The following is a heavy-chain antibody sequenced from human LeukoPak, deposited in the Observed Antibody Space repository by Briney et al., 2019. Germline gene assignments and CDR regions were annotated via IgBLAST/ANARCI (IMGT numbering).Heavy chain of an antibody. CDR3: ATIFLRIVGAPAGY. J-gene: IGHJ4*02. D-gene: IGHD1-26*01. V-gene: IGHV1-24*01. CDR1: GYTLTELS. CDR2: FDPEDGET. Sequence: ASVKVSCKVSGYTLTELSMHWVRQAPGKGLGWMGGFDPEDGETIYAQKFQGRVTMTEDTSTDTAYMELSSLRSEDTAVYYCATIFLRIVGAPAGYWGQGTLVTVSS.